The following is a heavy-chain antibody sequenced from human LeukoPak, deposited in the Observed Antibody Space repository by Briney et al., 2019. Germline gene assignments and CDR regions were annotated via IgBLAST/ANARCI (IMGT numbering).Heavy chain of an antibody. Sequence: GGSIRLSCAASGFTFSSYGMHWVRQAPGKGLEWVAGISYDGSNEYYADSVKGRFTISSDSSKNTLHLQMNSLRAEDTAVYYCARNRHSGSYPWYFDYWGQGTLVTVSS. CDR1: GFTFSSYG. J-gene: IGHJ4*02. V-gene: IGHV3-30*03. D-gene: IGHD1-26*01. CDR3: ARNRHSGSYPWYFDY. CDR2: ISYDGSNE.